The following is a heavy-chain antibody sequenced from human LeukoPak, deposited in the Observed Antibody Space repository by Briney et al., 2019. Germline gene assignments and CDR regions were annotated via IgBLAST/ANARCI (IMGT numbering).Heavy chain of an antibody. CDR3: ARGGVLKSVDY. Sequence: SKTLSLTCTVSGGFISGHYWTWIRQPPGKGLEWIGYIYNSGSTKYSPSLKSRVTISVDTSKNQFSLKLSSVTAADTAVYYCARGGVLKSVDYWGQGTLVAVSS. CDR2: IYNSGST. D-gene: IGHD3-16*01. CDR1: GGFISGHY. J-gene: IGHJ4*02. V-gene: IGHV4-59*11.